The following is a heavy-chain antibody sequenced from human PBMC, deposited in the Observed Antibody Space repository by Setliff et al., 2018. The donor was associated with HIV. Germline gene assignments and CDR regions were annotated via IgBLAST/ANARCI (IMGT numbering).Heavy chain of an antibody. CDR1: GYTFTNYD. CDR2: MIPKSGKT. J-gene: IGHJ4*02. D-gene: IGHD3-3*01. Sequence: GASVKVSCKASGYTFTNYDINWVRQASGQGLEWMGWMIPKSGKTAYAQKFQGRVTMTRNTSIATAYMELRSLTSEDTAVYYCARGAGWSGPSDFWGQGTLVTVSS. V-gene: IGHV1-8*02. CDR3: ARGAGWSGPSDF.